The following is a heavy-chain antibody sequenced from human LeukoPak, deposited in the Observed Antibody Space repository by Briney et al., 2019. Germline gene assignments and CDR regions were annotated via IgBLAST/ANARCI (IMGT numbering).Heavy chain of an antibody. CDR2: ISSSSSTI. CDR3: ARREMVAAGTSTLDY. V-gene: IGHV3-48*02. CDR1: GFTFSSYS. Sequence: GGSLRLSCAASGFTFSSYSTNWVRQAPGKGLEWVSYISSSSSTIYYADSVKGRFTISRDNAKNSTYLQMNSLRDEDTAVYYCARREMVAAGTSTLDYWGQGTLVTVSS. D-gene: IGHD6-13*01. J-gene: IGHJ4*02.